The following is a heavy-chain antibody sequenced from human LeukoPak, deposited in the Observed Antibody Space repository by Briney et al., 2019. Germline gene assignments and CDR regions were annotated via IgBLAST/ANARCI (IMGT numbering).Heavy chain of an antibody. CDR3: ARGAYGGYADY. V-gene: IGHV4-61*02. CDR1: GGSISSVSYY. CDR2: IYTSGST. D-gene: IGHD4-17*01. Sequence: SETLSLTCTVSGGSISSVSYYWSWLRQPAGKGLEGIGRIYTSGSTNYNHALNSRATKSVDTYKTQFSLKLSSVTAADTAVYYCARGAYGGYADYWGQGTLVTVSS. J-gene: IGHJ4*02.